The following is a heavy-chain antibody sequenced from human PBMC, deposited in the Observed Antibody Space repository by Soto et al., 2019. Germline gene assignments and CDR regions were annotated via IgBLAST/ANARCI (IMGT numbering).Heavy chain of an antibody. CDR1: GYSISSGYA. J-gene: IGHJ3*02. Sequence: SETLSLTCAVSGYSISSGYAWGWIRQPPGKGLEYIGSIYHSGTTYYNPSLKSRVTISVDTSKNQFSLKLSSVTAADTAVYYCASASLVVIKPDAFDIWGQGTMVTVSS. CDR3: ASASLVVIKPDAFDI. D-gene: IGHD3-22*01. CDR2: IYHSGTT. V-gene: IGHV4-38-2*01.